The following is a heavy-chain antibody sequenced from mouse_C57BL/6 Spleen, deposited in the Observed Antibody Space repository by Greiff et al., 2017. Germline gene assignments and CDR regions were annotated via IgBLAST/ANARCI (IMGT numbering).Heavy chain of an antibody. D-gene: IGHD2-1*01. Sequence: EVQRVESGPGLVKPSQSLSLTCSVTGYSITSGYYWNWIRQFPGNKLEWMGYISYDGSNNYNPSLKNRISITRDTSKNQFFRKLNSVTTEDTATYYCARGHYGNYLDYWGQGTTLTVSS. V-gene: IGHV3-6*01. CDR1: GYSITSGYY. CDR3: ARGHYGNYLDY. J-gene: IGHJ2*01. CDR2: ISYDGSN.